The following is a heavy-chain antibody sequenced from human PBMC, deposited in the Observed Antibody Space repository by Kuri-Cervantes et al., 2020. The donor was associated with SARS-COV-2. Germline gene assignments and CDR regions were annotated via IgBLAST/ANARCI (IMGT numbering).Heavy chain of an antibody. CDR1: GFTFSSYW. D-gene: IGHD5-24*01. Sequence: GGSLRLSCAASGFTFSSYWMSWVRQAPGKGLEWVANIKQDGSEKYYVDSVKGRFTISRDNAKNSLYLQMNSLRADDTALYYCARDKDGIEEFDYWGQGTLVTVSS. J-gene: IGHJ4*02. V-gene: IGHV3-7*01. CDR2: IKQDGSEK. CDR3: ARDKDGIEEFDY.